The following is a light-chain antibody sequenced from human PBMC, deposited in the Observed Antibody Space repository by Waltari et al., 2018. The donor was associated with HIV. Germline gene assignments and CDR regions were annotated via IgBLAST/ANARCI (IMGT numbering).Light chain of an antibody. CDR2: GNS. CDR1: SSDVGSYNY. Sequence: QSPLTQPASVSGSPGPSITISCTATSSDVGSYNYVSWHQQHPDKAPKLLIYGNSNRPSGVPDRFSGSKSGTSASLAITGLQAEDEADYYCQSYDSSLSGFGVFGGGTKLTVL. J-gene: IGLJ2*01. CDR3: QSYDSSLSGFGV. V-gene: IGLV2-14*01.